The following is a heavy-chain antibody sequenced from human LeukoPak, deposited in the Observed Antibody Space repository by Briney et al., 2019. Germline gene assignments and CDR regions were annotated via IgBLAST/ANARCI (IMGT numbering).Heavy chain of an antibody. V-gene: IGHV3-15*01. CDR3: TTNPPFDSGWYKNYFDY. J-gene: IGHJ4*02. CDR2: IKSKTDGGTT. D-gene: IGHD6-19*01. CDR1: GFTFSNAW. Sequence: GGSLRLSCAASGFTFSNAWMSWVRQAPGKGLEWVGRIKSKTDGGTTDYAAPVKGRFTISRDDSKNALYLQMNSLKTEDTAVYYCTTNPPFDSGWYKNYFDYWARGTLVPVSS.